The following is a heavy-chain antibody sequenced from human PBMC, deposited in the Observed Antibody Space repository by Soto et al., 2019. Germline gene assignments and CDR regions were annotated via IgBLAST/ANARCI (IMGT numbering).Heavy chain of an antibody. J-gene: IGHJ4*02. D-gene: IGHD6-13*01. V-gene: IGHV3-13*01. CDR3: AKSQEIGTHFFDS. CDR2: IGTAGDT. CDR1: GFTFSGFD. Sequence: GGSLRLSCEASGFTFSGFDMHWVRQPTGKGLEWVSSIGTAGDTYYAVSVKGRFTISRDNAKNSLSLQMNSLRAGDMAVYFCAKSQEIGTHFFDSWGQGTQVTVS.